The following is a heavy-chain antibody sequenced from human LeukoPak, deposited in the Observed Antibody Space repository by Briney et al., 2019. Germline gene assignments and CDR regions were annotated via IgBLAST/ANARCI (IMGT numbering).Heavy chain of an antibody. V-gene: IGHV3-53*04. CDR2: IYSGDST. CDR3: ARDLGGGNFDY. J-gene: IGHJ4*02. CDR1: GFTVSTNY. D-gene: IGHD3-16*01. Sequence: GGSLRLSCAASGFTVSTNYMSWVRQAPGKGLEWVSVIYSGDSTYYADSVKGRFTISRHSSKNTLYLQMNSLRAEDTAVYYCARDLGGGNFDYWGQGTLVTVSS.